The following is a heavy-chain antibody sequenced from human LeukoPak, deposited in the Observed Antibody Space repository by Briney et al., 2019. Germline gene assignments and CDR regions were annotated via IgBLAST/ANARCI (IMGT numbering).Heavy chain of an antibody. CDR1: GGSISSYY. J-gene: IGHJ6*02. CDR2: IYSSGST. CDR3: ARATECSSISCYSYYGLDV. V-gene: IGHV4-59*01. Sequence: SETLSLTCTVSGGSISSYYWSWIRQPAGKGLEWIGYIYSSGSTNYNPSLTSRVTISVDTSKSQFSLELTSVTAADTAVYYCARATECSSISCYSYYGLDVWGRGTTVTVSS. D-gene: IGHD2-2*01.